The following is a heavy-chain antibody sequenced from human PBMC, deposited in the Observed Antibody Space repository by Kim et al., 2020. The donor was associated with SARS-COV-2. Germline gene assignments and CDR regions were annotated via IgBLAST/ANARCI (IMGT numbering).Heavy chain of an antibody. D-gene: IGHD6-19*01. V-gene: IGHV4-39*01. J-gene: IGHJ4*02. CDR2: IYYSGST. CDR3: ARHEVAVAGTVQDFDY. CDR1: GGSISSSSYY. Sequence: SETLSLTCTVSGGSISSSSYYWGWIRQPPGKGLEWIGSIYYSGSTYYNPSLKSRVTISVDTSKNQFSLKLSSVTAAETAVYYCARHEVAVAGTVQDFDYWGQGTLVTVSS.